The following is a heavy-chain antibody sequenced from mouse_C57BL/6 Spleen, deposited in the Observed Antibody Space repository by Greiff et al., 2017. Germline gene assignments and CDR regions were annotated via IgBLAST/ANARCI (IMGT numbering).Heavy chain of an antibody. Sequence: VQLQQSGPGLVAPSQSLSITCTVSGFSLTSYAISWVRQPPGKGLEWLGVIWTGGGTNYNSALKSRLSISKDNSKSQVFLKMNSLQTDDTARYYCARNLSYYGNFYYAMDYWGQGTSVTVSS. V-gene: IGHV2-9-1*01. D-gene: IGHD2-1*01. CDR2: IWTGGGT. J-gene: IGHJ4*01. CDR3: ARNLSYYGNFYYAMDY. CDR1: GFSLTSYA.